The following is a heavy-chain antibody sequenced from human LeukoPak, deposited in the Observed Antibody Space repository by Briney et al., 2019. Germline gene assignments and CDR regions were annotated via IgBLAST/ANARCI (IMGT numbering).Heavy chain of an antibody. J-gene: IGHJ4*02. Sequence: GGSLRLSCAGSGFNFTSYSMNWVRQAPGKGLEWISFITGSSRAIYYADSVKGRFTISRDNAKNSVFLQMKSLRAEDTAVYYCARATPATDYWGQGTLVTVSS. CDR3: ARATPATDY. CDR1: GFNFTSYS. V-gene: IGHV3-48*01. CDR2: ITGSSRAI.